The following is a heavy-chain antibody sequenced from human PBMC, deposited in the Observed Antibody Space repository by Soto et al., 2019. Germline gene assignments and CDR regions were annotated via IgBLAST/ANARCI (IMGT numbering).Heavy chain of an antibody. CDR1: GGSISSSSYY. V-gene: IGHV4-39*01. CDR3: AGGKDTAFLFGMDV. D-gene: IGHD5-18*01. CDR2: IYYSGST. Sequence: QLLESGPGLVKPSETLSLTCTVSGGSISSSSYYWGWIRQPPGKGLEWIGSIYYSGSTYYNPSLKSRVTISVDTSKNQFSLKLSSVTAADTAVYYCAGGKDTAFLFGMDVWGQGTTVTVSS. J-gene: IGHJ6*02.